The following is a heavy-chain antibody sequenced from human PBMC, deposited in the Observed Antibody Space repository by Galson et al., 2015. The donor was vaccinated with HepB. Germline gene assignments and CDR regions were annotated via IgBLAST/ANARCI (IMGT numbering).Heavy chain of an antibody. J-gene: IGHJ4*02. D-gene: IGHD6-13*01. CDR3: ARDLRAHSSSWGGAQGGFDY. CDR1: GFTFSSYS. CDR2: ISSSSSYM. Sequence: SLRLSCAASGFTFSSYSMNWVRQAPGKGLEWVSSISSSSSYMYYADSVKGRFTISRDNAKNSLYLQMNSLRAEDTAVYYCARDLRAHSSSWGGAQGGFDYWGQGTLVTVSS. V-gene: IGHV3-21*01.